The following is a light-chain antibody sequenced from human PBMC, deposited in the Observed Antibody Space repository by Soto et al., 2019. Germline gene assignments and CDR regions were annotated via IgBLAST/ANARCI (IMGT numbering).Light chain of an antibody. V-gene: IGKV3-11*01. Sequence: EIVLPQSPATLSLSPGERATLSCRASQSVSSYLACYQQKPGQAPRLLIYDASNRSTGIPARFRGSVSGTDFTLTIISLEPEDFAVYYCQQLSNWPPRLTFGGVTKVEIK. J-gene: IGKJ4*01. CDR2: DAS. CDR3: QQLSNWPPRLT. CDR1: QSVSSY.